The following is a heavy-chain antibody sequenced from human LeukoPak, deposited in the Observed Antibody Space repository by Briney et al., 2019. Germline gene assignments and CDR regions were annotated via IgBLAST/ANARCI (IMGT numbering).Heavy chain of an antibody. D-gene: IGHD4-11*01. V-gene: IGHV4-59*01. CDR3: ARDHFDYRLDY. CDR1: GGSFSGYY. J-gene: IGHJ4*02. CDR2: IYYSGSA. Sequence: SETLSLTCAVYGGSFSGYYWSWIRQPPGKGLEWIGYIYYSGSANYNPSLKSRVTISVDTSKNQFSLKLSSVTAADTAVYYCARDHFDYRLDYWGQGTLVTVSS.